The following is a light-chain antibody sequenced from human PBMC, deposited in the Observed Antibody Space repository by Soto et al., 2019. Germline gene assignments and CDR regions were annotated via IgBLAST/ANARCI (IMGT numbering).Light chain of an antibody. CDR1: QHINDY. CDR2: DAS. Sequence: EIVLTQSPATLSLSLGDRATLSCRASQHINDYLAWYQQKPGQPPRLLIYDASHRATGIPARFSGSGSGTDCTLTISSLEPEDFAVYYCHQRSNWPPWTFGQGTKVEIK. V-gene: IGKV3-11*01. CDR3: HQRSNWPPWT. J-gene: IGKJ1*01.